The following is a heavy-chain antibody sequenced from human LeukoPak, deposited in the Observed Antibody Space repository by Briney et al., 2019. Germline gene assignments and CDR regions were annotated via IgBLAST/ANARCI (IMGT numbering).Heavy chain of an antibody. CDR3: IRDEALWRLDY. D-gene: IGHD2-21*01. J-gene: IGHJ4*02. Sequence: GGSLRLSCAASGFTFSNHWMHWVRQVPGEGLVWVSRIDEGGTNAMYADSVKGRFSISKDNAKNTVNLQMNSLRAEDTGVYYCIRDEALWRLDYWGQGTLVTVSS. V-gene: IGHV3-74*03. CDR2: IDEGGTNA. CDR1: GFTFSNHW.